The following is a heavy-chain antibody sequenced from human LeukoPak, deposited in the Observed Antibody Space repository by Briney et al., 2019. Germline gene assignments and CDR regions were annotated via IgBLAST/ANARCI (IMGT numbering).Heavy chain of an antibody. Sequence: SETLSLTCTVPGGSISSYYWSWIRQPPGKGLEWIGYIYYSGSTNYNPSLKSRVTISVDTSKNQFSLKLSSVTAADTAVYYCARDREAYYDFWSGYPRSYYYYGMDVWGQGTTVTVSS. J-gene: IGHJ6*02. CDR3: ARDREAYYDFWSGYPRSYYYYGMDV. V-gene: IGHV4-59*01. D-gene: IGHD3-3*01. CDR2: IYYSGST. CDR1: GGSISSYY.